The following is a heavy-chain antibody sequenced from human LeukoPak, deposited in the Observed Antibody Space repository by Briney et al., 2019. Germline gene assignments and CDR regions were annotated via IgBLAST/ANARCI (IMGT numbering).Heavy chain of an antibody. CDR1: GYTFTSYG. D-gene: IGHD3-3*01. CDR3: ARGRITIFGVVILYYFDY. J-gene: IGHJ4*02. Sequence: GASVKVSCKASGYTFTSYGISWVRQAPGQGLEWMGWISAYNGNTNCAQKLQGRVTMTTDTSTSTAYMELRSLRSDDTAVYYCARGRITIFGVVILYYFDYWGQGTLVTVSS. CDR2: ISAYNGNT. V-gene: IGHV1-18*01.